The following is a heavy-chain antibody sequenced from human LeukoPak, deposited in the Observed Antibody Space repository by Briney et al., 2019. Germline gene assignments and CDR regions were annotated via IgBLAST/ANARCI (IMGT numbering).Heavy chain of an antibody. CDR1: GGSISSGSYY. Sequence: PSGTLSLTCAVSGGSISSGSYYWSWIRQPAGKGLEWIGRIYTIGNTNYSPSLWRRVTISVDTSKNQFSLRLTSVTAADTAIYYCARDRSYYSDTGTDYWGQGALVTVSS. CDR2: IYTIGNT. J-gene: IGHJ4*02. D-gene: IGHD3-22*01. CDR3: ARDRSYYSDTGTDY. V-gene: IGHV4-61*02.